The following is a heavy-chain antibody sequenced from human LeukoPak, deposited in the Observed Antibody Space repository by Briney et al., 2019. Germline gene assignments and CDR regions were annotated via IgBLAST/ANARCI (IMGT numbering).Heavy chain of an antibody. J-gene: IGHJ6*04. CDR2: IYYSGST. Sequence: PSETLSLTCTVSGGSISSYYWGWIRQPPGKGLEWIGSIYYSGSTYYNPSLKSRVTISVDTSKNQFSLKLSSVTAADTAVYYCARPLANRHMDVWGKGTTVTVSS. D-gene: IGHD1-14*01. CDR3: ARPLANRHMDV. V-gene: IGHV4-39*01. CDR1: GGSISSYY.